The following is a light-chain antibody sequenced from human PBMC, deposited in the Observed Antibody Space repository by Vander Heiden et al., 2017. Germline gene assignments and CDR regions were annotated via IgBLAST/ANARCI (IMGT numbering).Light chain of an antibody. Sequence: QSVLTQPPSASGTPGQRATISCSGSSSNIGPNLVNWYQQLPGTAPKLLIYSNDQRPSGVPDRFSGSKSGTSASLAISGLQSDDEADYFCAAWDDSLDVSVFGGGTKLTVL. CDR1: SSNIGPNL. CDR3: AAWDDSLDVSV. J-gene: IGLJ3*02. V-gene: IGLV1-44*01. CDR2: SND.